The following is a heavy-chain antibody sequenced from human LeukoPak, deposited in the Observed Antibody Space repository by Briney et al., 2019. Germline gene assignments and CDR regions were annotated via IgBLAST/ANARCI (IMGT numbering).Heavy chain of an antibody. CDR1: GYTFTAYF. CDR2: INPKSGGT. V-gene: IGHV1-2*02. CDR3: ASRGSGINPGYFDL. D-gene: IGHD3-10*01. Sequence: APVKVSCKASGYTFTAYFMHWVRQAPGQGPEWMGWINPKSGGTNFALKFQGRVTMTRDTSISTAYMELRRLRSDDAAVYYRASRGSGINPGYFDLWGQGTLLTVSS. J-gene: IGHJ4*02.